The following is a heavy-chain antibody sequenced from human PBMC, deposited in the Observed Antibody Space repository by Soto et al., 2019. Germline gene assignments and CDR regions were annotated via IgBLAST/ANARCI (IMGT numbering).Heavy chain of an antibody. J-gene: IGHJ3*02. CDR1: GGSISSYY. Sequence: SETLSLTCTVSGGSISSYYWSWIRQPPGKGLEWIGYIYYSGSTNYNPSLKSRVTISVDTSKNQFSLKLSSVTAADTAVYYCARDRRDYDILTGYYPDDAFDIWGQGTMVTVSS. D-gene: IGHD3-9*01. V-gene: IGHV4-59*12. CDR3: ARDRRDYDILTGYYPDDAFDI. CDR2: IYYSGST.